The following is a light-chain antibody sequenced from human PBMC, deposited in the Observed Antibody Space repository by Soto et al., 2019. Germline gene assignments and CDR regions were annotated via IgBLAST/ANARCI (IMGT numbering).Light chain of an antibody. Sequence: EIVMTQSPATLSVSPGERATLSCRASRSVSSNLAWYQQKPGQAPRLLIYGPSTRATGIPARFSGSGSGTEFTLTISSLQSEDFAIYYCQQYKNWPAITFGQGTRLENK. J-gene: IGKJ5*01. CDR2: GPS. CDR1: RSVSSN. V-gene: IGKV3D-15*01. CDR3: QQYKNWPAIT.